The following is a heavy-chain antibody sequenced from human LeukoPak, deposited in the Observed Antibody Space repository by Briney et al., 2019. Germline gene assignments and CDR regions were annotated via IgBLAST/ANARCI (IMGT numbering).Heavy chain of an antibody. J-gene: IGHJ4*02. Sequence: GGSLRLSCAASGFTFSSYSMNWVRQAPGKGLEWVSSISSSSSYIYYADSVKGRFTISRDNAKNSLYLQMNSLRAEDTAVYYCARGWWTDYDFWSGYFAFDYWGQGTLVTVSS. CDR2: ISSSSSYI. CDR1: GFTFSSYS. CDR3: ARGWWTDYDFWSGYFAFDY. D-gene: IGHD3-3*01. V-gene: IGHV3-21*01.